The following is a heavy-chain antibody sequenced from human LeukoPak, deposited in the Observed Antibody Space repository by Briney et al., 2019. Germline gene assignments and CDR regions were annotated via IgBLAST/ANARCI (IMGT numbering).Heavy chain of an antibody. CDR1: GGSISSYY. CDR3: ARQGGYSDGYHFDY. V-gene: IGHV4-59*08. CDR2: IYYSGST. Sequence: SETLSLTCTVSGGSISSYYWSWIRQPPGKGLEWIGYIYYSGSTSYTASLKSRVTISVDTSKNQFSLKLSSVTAADTAVYYCARQGGYSDGYHFDYWGQGTLVTVSS. J-gene: IGHJ4*02. D-gene: IGHD5-18*01.